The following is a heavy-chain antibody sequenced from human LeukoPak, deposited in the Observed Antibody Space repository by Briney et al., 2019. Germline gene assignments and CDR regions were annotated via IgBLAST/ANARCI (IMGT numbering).Heavy chain of an antibody. CDR1: GLSVRDFE. V-gene: IGHV3-48*03. Sequence: QPGGSLRLSCVGSGLSVRDFEMNWVRQAPGKGLEWVAHIRADGTTKWYADSVRGRFNIARDNARNSLFLQMNSLRAEDTATYYCSRRFRDWGQGILVTVSS. J-gene: IGHJ4*02. CDR3: SRRFRD. D-gene: IGHD5-24*01. CDR2: IRADGTTK.